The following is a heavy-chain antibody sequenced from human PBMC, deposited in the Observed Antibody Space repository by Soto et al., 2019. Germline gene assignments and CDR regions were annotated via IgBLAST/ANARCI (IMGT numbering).Heavy chain of an antibody. Sequence: GGSLRLSCAASGFTFNSYSMNWVRQAPGKGLEWVSCISSSSSTIYYADSVKGRFTISRDNAKNSLYLQMNSLRDEDTAVYYCARGTYYYDRESGKFDYWGQGTLVTVSS. CDR2: ISSSSSTI. D-gene: IGHD3-10*02. CDR1: GFTFNSYS. V-gene: IGHV3-48*02. CDR3: ARGTYYYDRESGKFDY. J-gene: IGHJ4*02.